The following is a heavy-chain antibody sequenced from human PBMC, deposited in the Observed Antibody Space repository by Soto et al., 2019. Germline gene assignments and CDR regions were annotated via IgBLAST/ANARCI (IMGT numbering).Heavy chain of an antibody. V-gene: IGHV3-53*01. J-gene: IGHJ6*02. CDR3: ARMGSSSSTTQRQRHYYYYGMDV. D-gene: IGHD2-2*01. CDR1: GFTVSSHY. Sequence: PGGSLRLSCAASGFTVSSHYMSWVRQAPGKGLEWVSVIYSGGSTYYADSVKGRFTISRDNSKNTLYLQMNSLRAEDTAVYYCARMGSSSSTTQRQRHYYYYGMDVWGQGTTVTVSS. CDR2: IYSGGST.